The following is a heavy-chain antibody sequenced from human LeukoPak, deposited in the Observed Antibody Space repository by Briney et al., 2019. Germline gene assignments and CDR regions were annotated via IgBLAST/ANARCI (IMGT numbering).Heavy chain of an antibody. CDR1: GGSISSSSYY. V-gene: IGHV4-39*07. D-gene: IGHD1-7*01. Sequence: KTSETLSLTCTVSGGSISSSSYYWGWIRQPPGKGLEWIGSIYYSGSTYYNPSLKSRVTISVDTSKNQFSLKLSSVTAADTAVYYCARTLAPGTIGWFDPWGQGTLVTVSS. J-gene: IGHJ5*02. CDR2: IYYSGST. CDR3: ARTLAPGTIGWFDP.